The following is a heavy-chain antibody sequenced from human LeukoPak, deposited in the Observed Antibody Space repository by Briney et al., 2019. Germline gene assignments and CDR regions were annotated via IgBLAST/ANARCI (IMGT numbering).Heavy chain of an antibody. V-gene: IGHV4-59*01. J-gene: IGHJ4*02. Sequence: PSETLSLTCTVSGGSISTYYWSWIRQPPGKGLEWIGYIYYTGSTSYNPSLKSRVTMSLDASKNQFSLELNSVTPADTAVYYCARGARGYYDSSGPFDYWGQGTLVTVSS. D-gene: IGHD3-22*01. CDR2: IYYTGST. CDR1: GGSISTYY. CDR3: ARGARGYYDSSGPFDY.